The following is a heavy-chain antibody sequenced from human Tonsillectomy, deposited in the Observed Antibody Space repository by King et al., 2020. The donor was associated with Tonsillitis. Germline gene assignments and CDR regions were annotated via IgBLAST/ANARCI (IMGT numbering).Heavy chain of an antibody. V-gene: IGHV4-34*01. CDR3: ARDYSNRYNWFDP. J-gene: IGHJ5*02. Sequence: VQLQQWGAGLLKPSKTLSLTCAVYGGSFSGYYWSWIRQPPGKGLEWIGEINYSGSTNYNPSLKSRVTISVDTSKNQFSLKLSSVTAADTAVYYCARDYSNRYNWFDPWGQGALVTVSS. D-gene: IGHD4-11*01. CDR2: INYSGST. CDR1: GGSFSGYY.